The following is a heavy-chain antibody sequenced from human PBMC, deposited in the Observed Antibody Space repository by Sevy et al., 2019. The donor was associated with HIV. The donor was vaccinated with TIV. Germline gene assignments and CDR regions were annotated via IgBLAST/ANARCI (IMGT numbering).Heavy chain of an antibody. CDR2: ISSSGSTI. Sequence: GGSLRLSCAASGFTFSSYEMNWVRQAPGKGLEWVSYISSSGSTIYYADSVKGRFTISRDNAKSSLYLQLNGLRAEDTAVYYCARGASVAGRGGFDFWGQGTLVTVSS. V-gene: IGHV3-48*03. CDR3: ARGASVAGRGGFDF. D-gene: IGHD6-19*01. CDR1: GFTFSSYE. J-gene: IGHJ4*02.